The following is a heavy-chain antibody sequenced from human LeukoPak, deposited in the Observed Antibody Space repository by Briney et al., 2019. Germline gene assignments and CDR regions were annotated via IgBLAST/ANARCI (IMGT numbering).Heavy chain of an antibody. CDR2: INHSGST. CDR3: ARGYYDFWSGYSSYFDY. V-gene: IGHV4-34*01. J-gene: IGHJ4*02. Sequence: SETLSLTCAVYGGSFSGYYWSWIRQPPGMGLEWIGEINHSGSTNYNPSLKSRVTISVDTSKNQFSLKLSSVTAADTAVYYCARGYYDFWSGYSSYFDYWGQGTLVTVSS. CDR1: GGSFSGYY. D-gene: IGHD3-3*01.